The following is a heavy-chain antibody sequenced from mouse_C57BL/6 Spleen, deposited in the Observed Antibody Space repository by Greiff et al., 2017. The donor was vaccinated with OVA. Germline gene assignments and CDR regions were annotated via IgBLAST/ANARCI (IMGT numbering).Heavy chain of an antibody. D-gene: IGHD2-4*01. CDR2: INPGSGGT. J-gene: IGHJ3*01. Sequence: QVQLQQSGPELVRPGTSVKVSCKASGYAFTNYLIEWVKQRPGQGLEWIGVINPGSGGTNYNEKFKGKATLTADKSSSTAYMQLSSLTSEDSAVYYCARYEYGEGWFAYWGQGTLVTVSA. CDR1: GYAFTNYL. V-gene: IGHV1-54*01. CDR3: ARYEYGEGWFAY.